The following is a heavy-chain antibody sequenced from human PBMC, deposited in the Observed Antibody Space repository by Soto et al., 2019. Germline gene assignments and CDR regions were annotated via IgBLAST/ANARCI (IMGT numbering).Heavy chain of an antibody. J-gene: IGHJ4*02. CDR3: ARDLRVGGKQQLVIFPPKY. Sequence: ASVKVSCKASGYTFTSYAMHWVRQAPGQRLEWMGWINAGNGNTNYSQKFQGRVTITRDTSASTAYMELNSLRAEDTAVYYCARDLRVGGKQQLVIFPPKYWGQGTLVTVSS. V-gene: IGHV1-3*01. CDR2: INAGNGNT. D-gene: IGHD6-13*01. CDR1: GYTFTSYA.